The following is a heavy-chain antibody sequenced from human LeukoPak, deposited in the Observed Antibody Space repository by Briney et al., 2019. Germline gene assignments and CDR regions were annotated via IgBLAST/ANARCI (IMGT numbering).Heavy chain of an antibody. J-gene: IGHJ3*02. D-gene: IGHD2-15*01. V-gene: IGHV1-46*01. Sequence: ASVKVSCKASGYTFTSYYMHWVRQALGQGLEWMGIINPSGGSTSYAQKFQGRVTMTRDTSTSTVYMELSSLRSEDTAVYYCARGEVVVAAIIFVDAFDIWGQGTMVTVSS. CDR2: INPSGGST. CDR3: ARGEVVVAAIIFVDAFDI. CDR1: GYTFTSYY.